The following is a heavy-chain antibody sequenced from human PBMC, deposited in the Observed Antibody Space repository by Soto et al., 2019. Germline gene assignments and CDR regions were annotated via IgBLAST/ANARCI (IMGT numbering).Heavy chain of an antibody. CDR1: GGSIVDSDG. D-gene: IGHD2-15*01. V-gene: IGHV4-4*02. CDR3: ARAHCSGGSCYSVQPLFDP. CDR2: MYHSGST. J-gene: IGHJ5*02. Sequence: WAVSGGSIVDSDGRSCVSQQTGKGLEWIGEMYHSGSTNHNPSLKSRVTISVDKSKNQFSLKLSSVTAADTAVYYCARAHCSGGSCYSVQPLFDPWGQGTLVTVSS.